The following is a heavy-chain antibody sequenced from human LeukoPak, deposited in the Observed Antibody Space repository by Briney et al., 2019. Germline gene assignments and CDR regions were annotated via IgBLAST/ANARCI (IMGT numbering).Heavy chain of an antibody. J-gene: IGHJ4*02. V-gene: IGHV1-69*05. CDR1: GGTFSSYA. CDR2: IIPIFGTA. D-gene: IGHD5-18*01. CDR3: ARAGGYSYGFDY. Sequence: SVKVSCKASGGTFSSYAISWVRQAPGQGLEWMGRIIPIFGTANYAQKFQGRVTITTDKSTSTAYMELSSLRSEDTAVYYCARAGGYSYGFDYWGQGTLVAVSS.